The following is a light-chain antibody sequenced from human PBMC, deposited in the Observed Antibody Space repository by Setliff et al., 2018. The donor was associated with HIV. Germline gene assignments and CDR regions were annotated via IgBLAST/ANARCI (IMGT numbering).Light chain of an antibody. CDR1: SSDVGGYNY. Sequence: QSVLTQPASVSGSPGQSITISCTGTSSDVGGYNYVSWYQQHPGKAPKLMIYDVSNRPSGVSNRFSGSKSGNTASLIISGLQAEDEADYYRSSYTNSGTLDVVFGGGTKVTVL. V-gene: IGLV2-14*03. CDR2: DVS. CDR3: SSYTNSGTLDVV. J-gene: IGLJ2*01.